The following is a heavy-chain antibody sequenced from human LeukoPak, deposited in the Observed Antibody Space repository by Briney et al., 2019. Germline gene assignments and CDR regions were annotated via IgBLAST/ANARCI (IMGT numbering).Heavy chain of an antibody. J-gene: IGHJ4*02. D-gene: IGHD3-22*01. Sequence: GGSLRLSCAASGFTFSSYAMSWVRQAPGKGLEWVSAISGSGGSTYYADSVKGRFTISRDNSKNTLYLQMNSLRAEDTAVYYCAKPPAKYYDSSGSHDYWGQGTLVTVSS. CDR3: AKPPAKYYDSSGSHDY. CDR1: GFTFSSYA. V-gene: IGHV3-23*01. CDR2: ISGSGGST.